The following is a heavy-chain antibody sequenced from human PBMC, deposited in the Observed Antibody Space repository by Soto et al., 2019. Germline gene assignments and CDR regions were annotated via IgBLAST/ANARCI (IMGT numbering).Heavy chain of an antibody. J-gene: IGHJ5*02. D-gene: IGHD2-2*01. V-gene: IGHV5-51*01. Sequence: GESLKISCKGSGYNFASYWIAWVRQMPGKGLEWMGIIYPADSDTRYSPSFQGQVTISADKSTNTAFLQWSSLKASDTAIYYCAKQGVVAVTHTWLDPWGQGTLVTVSS. CDR2: IYPADSDT. CDR3: AKQGVVAVTHTWLDP. CDR1: GYNFASYW.